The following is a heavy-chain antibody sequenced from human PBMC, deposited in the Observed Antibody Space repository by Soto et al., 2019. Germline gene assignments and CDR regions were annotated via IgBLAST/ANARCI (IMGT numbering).Heavy chain of an antibody. CDR1: GGSFSGYY. D-gene: IGHD6-19*01. CDR3: ARGSAWLVFFGAFDI. Sequence: PSETLSLTCAVYGGSFSGYYWSWIRQPPGKGLEWIGEINHSGSTNYNPSLKSRVTISVDTSKNQFSLKLSSVTAADTAVYYCARGSAWLVFFGAFDIWGQGTMVTVSS. V-gene: IGHV4-34*01. J-gene: IGHJ3*02. CDR2: INHSGST.